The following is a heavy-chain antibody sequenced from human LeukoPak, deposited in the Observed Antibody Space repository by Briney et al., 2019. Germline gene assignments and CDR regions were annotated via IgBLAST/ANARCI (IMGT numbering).Heavy chain of an antibody. J-gene: IGHJ3*02. D-gene: IGHD3-3*01. CDR2: IRXXXSKK. Sequence: RXAPXKGXXXXXFIRXXXSKKYYAVSVKGRFTISRDNSKKTLYMQMNRLRDEDTAVYYCAKVAERRITIFGVAIGAFDIWGQGTMVTVSS. CDR3: AKVAERRITIFGVAIGAFDI. V-gene: IGHV3-30*02.